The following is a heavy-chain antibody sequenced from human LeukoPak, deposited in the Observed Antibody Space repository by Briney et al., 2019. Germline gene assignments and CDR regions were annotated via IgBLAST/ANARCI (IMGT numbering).Heavy chain of an antibody. D-gene: IGHD1-7*01. CDR3: ARGVSGTLGGAFDI. CDR2: INPNSGIT. J-gene: IGHJ3*02. Sequence: ASVKVSCKASGYTFIDYFIHWVRQTPGQGLERMGWINPNSGITRYAEKFQDRVTMTRDTAAYMELASLRFDNTAVYYCARGVSGTLGGAFDIWGQGTAVTVSS. V-gene: IGHV1-2*02. CDR1: GYTFIDYF.